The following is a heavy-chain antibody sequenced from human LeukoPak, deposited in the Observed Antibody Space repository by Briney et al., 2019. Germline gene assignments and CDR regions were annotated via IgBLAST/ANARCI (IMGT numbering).Heavy chain of an antibody. Sequence: GGSLRLSCAASGFTFSTYWMHWVRQAPGKGLEWVSSISSSSSYIFYADSVKGRFTISRDNAKNSLYLQMNSLRAEDTAVYYCTRAPPPIQLERPGTYDYWGQGTLVTVSS. J-gene: IGHJ4*02. CDR1: GFTFSTYW. CDR2: ISSSSSYI. V-gene: IGHV3-21*01. CDR3: TRAPPPIQLERPGTYDY. D-gene: IGHD1-1*01.